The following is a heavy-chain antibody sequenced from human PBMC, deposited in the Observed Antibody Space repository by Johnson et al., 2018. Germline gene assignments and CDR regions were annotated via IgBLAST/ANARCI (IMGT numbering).Heavy chain of an antibody. CDR2: ISYDGSNK. D-gene: IGHD6-13*01. V-gene: IGHV3-30-3*01. Sequence: QVQLVESGGGVVQPGRSLRLSCAASGFTFSSYAMHWVRQAPGKGLEWVAVISYDGSNKYYADSVKGRFTISRDNSKNTRYLQMNSLRAEDTAVYYCAKDLWQLVKPDVWGKGTTVTVSS. J-gene: IGHJ6*04. CDR3: AKDLWQLVKPDV. CDR1: GFTFSSYA.